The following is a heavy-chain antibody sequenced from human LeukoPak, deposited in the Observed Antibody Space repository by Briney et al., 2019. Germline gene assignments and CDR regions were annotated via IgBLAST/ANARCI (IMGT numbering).Heavy chain of an antibody. J-gene: IGHJ4*02. V-gene: IGHV3-66*01. CDR2: IYSGGIT. CDR3: ARFYANEWELPH. D-gene: IGHD1-26*01. CDR1: GFVSSNY. Sequence: GGSLRLSCTASGFVSSNYMSWVRQTPGKGLEWVSVIYSGGITYYADSVKGRFTVSRDNSKNTVYLEMNSLRAEDTAVYYCARFYANEWELPHWGQGTLVTVSS.